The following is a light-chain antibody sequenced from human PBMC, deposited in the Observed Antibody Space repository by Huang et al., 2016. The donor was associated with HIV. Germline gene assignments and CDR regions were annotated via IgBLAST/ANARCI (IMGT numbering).Light chain of an antibody. CDR3: QQYSNYPLT. J-gene: IGKJ4*01. Sequence: DIQMTQSPSTLSASIGDRVTITCRASQNIVIWLAWYQQKPGKAPKRLIHKASGLHGGVPLMFCGSGSGTELTLTISYLQPDDFATYYCQQYSNYPLTFGGGTKVEI. V-gene: IGKV1-5*03. CDR1: QNIVIW. CDR2: KAS.